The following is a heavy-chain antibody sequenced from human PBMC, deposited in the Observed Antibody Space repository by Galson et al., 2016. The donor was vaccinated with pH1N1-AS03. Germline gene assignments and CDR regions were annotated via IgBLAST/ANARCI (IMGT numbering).Heavy chain of an antibody. D-gene: IGHD3-10*01. CDR1: GFSVRANA. V-gene: IGHV3-23*01. CDR3: AKDVFGWAFDV. Sequence: SCAASGFSVRANAMSWVRQAPGKGLEWVASLDGGGDGTHYAGVVRGRFTISRDTSENTVYLQMNSLRAEDTALYYCAKDVFGWAFDVWGQGTMVTVSS. CDR2: LDGGGDGT. J-gene: IGHJ3*01.